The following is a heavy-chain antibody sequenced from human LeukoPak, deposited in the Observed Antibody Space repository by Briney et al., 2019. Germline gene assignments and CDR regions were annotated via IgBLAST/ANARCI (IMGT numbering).Heavy chain of an antibody. CDR3: AHTDSYYFDSGMVS. Sequence: GGSLRLSCAASGFTFSSYAMNWVRQAPGKGLEWVSVISGGGSSTNYADSVKGRFTISRENSKNTLYLQMNSLRAEDTAVYYCAHTDSYYFDSGMVSWGQGALVTVSS. V-gene: IGHV3-23*01. CDR2: ISGGGSST. J-gene: IGHJ5*02. D-gene: IGHD3-22*01. CDR1: GFTFSSYA.